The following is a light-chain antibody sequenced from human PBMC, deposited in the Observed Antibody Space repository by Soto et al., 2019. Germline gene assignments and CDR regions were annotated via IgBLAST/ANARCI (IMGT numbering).Light chain of an antibody. J-gene: IGKJ1*01. Sequence: EIVMTQSPATLSVSPGERATLSCRASQNVNFNLAWYQQKPGQAPRPLIYGASARATGTPARFSGRGSGTEFTLSISSLQSEDFAVYYCQQYNNWPRTFGQGTKVEIK. CDR2: GAS. V-gene: IGKV3-15*01. CDR3: QQYNNWPRT. CDR1: QNVNFN.